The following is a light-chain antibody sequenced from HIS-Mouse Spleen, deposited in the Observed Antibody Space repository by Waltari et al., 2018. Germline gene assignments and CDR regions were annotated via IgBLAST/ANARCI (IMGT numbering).Light chain of an antibody. CDR2: RNN. Sequence: QSVLTQPPPPSVTPCQRPNTPFSGRSPNIGGNYPYCYQQHPRTAPKLLIYRNNQRPSGVPDRFSGSKSGTSASLAISGLRSEDEADYYCAAWDDSLSGPVFGGGTKLTVL. V-gene: IGLV1-47*01. CDR3: AAWDDSLSGPV. CDR1: SPNIGGNY. J-gene: IGLJ2*01.